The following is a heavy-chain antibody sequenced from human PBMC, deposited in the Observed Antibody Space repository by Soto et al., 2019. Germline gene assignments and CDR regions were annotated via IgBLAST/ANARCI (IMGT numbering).Heavy chain of an antibody. Sequence: SQTLSLTCDISGDSVSSNSATWNWFRQSPSRGLEWLGRTFYRSKWYNDYAVSVKSRIIINPDTSKNQFSLQLNSVTPEDTAVYYCAREIYPDGSGYPDNWFDPWGQGTQVTVSS. V-gene: IGHV6-1*01. CDR1: GDSVSSNSAT. J-gene: IGHJ5*02. CDR3: AREIYPDGSGYPDNWFDP. D-gene: IGHD3-22*01. CDR2: TFYRSKWYN.